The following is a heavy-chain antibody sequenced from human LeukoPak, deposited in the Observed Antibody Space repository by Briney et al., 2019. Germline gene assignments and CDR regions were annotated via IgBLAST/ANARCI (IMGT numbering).Heavy chain of an antibody. CDR3: APSGG. D-gene: IGHD6-19*01. V-gene: IGHV3-7*05. CDR2: IKQDGSEK. Sequence: GGSLRLSCAAPGFTFSYYWMNWVRQAPGKGLEWVANIKQDGSEKNYVDSVKGRFTISRDNAKNSLYLQMNSLRAEDTAVYYCAPSGGWGQGSLVTVSS. J-gene: IGHJ4*02. CDR1: GFTFSYYW.